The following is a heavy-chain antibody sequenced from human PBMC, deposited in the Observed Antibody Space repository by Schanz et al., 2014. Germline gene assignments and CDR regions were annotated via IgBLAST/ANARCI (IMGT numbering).Heavy chain of an antibody. CDR2: IGYDGSEK. J-gene: IGHJ4*02. D-gene: IGHD3-10*01. V-gene: IGHV3-33*01. CDR3: ARGPIPIQGVPMDF. CDR1: GLNFDYYG. Sequence: GQLVESGGGLVQPGGSLRLSCATSGLNFDYYGMNWVRQAPGKGLEWVANIGYDGSEKYYVDSVKGRFTISRDNSKDTLYLQMSGLTPEDTAVYYCARGPIPIQGVPMDFWGQGTLVTVSS.